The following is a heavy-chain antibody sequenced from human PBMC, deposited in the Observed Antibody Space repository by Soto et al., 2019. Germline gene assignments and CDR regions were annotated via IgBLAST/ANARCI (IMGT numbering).Heavy chain of an antibody. CDR1: GGSISIGGYS. V-gene: IGHV4-31*03. Sequence: SETLSLTCTFSGGSISIGGYSWSWIRQHPGKGLEWIGYIYYSGITYYNPSLKIRVTISVDTSKNQFSLKLSSVTAADTAVYYCASGGVDHVYPHFDYWGQGTMVTVSS. CDR3: ASGGVDHVYPHFDY. D-gene: IGHD2-8*02. J-gene: IGHJ4*02. CDR2: IYYSGIT.